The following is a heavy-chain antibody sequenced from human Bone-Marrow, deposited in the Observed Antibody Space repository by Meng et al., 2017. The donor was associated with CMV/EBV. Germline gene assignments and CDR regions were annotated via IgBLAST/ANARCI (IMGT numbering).Heavy chain of an antibody. J-gene: IGHJ4*02. Sequence: GSLRLSCTVSGGSISTTDYYWGWIRQTAGKGLDWIGSIYYSGSTYYNPSLKSRVTISVDTSKNQFSLKLSSVTAADTAVYYCARHHYCSSTTCYTFDYWGQGTLVTVSS. V-gene: IGHV4-39*01. CDR1: GGSISTTDYY. D-gene: IGHD2-2*02. CDR3: ARHHYCSSTTCYTFDY. CDR2: IYYSGST.